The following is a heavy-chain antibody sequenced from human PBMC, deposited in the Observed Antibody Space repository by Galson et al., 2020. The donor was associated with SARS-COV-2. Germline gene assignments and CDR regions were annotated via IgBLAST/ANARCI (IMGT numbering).Heavy chain of an antibody. J-gene: IGHJ4*02. V-gene: IGHV4-61*08. Sequence: SETLSLTCTVSGGSVSSGAYYWSWIRPPPGRALEWVGYICHSGTTNYNPSLKSLVTISLDTSKNQFSLRLSSVTAADTAVYYCTRDSHYFDTSAYYRYFDYWGQGTLVTVSS. D-gene: IGHD3-22*01. CDR1: GGSVSSGAYY. CDR3: TRDSHYFDTSAYYRYFDY. CDR2: ICHSGTT.